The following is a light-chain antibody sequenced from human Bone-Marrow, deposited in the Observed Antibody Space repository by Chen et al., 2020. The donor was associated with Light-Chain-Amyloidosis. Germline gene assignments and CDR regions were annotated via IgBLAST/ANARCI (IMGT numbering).Light chain of an antibody. CDR2: DDS. CDR3: QVWDRSSDRPL. CDR1: NIGSTS. J-gene: IGLJ3*02. Sequence: SYVLTQPSSVSVAPGPMATLPCGGNNIGSTSVHWYQQTPGQAPLLVVHDDSDRPSGIPERLSGSNSGNTATLTISRVEAGDEADYYCQVWDRSSDRPLFGGGTKLTVL. V-gene: IGLV3-21*02.